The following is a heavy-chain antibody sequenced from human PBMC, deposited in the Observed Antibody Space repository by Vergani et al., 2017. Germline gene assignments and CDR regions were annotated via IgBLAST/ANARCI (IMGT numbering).Heavy chain of an antibody. CDR1: GYSFTSYW. CDR3: ARARYSRYDYYYYYMDV. CDR2: IDPSDSYT. V-gene: IGHV5-10-1*03. D-gene: IGHD5-12*01. Sequence: EVQLVQSGAEVKKPGESLRISCKGSGYSFTSYWISWVRQMPGKGLWGMGRIDPSDSYTNYSPSFQGHVTISADKSISTAYLQWSSLKASDTAMYYCARARYSRYDYYYYYMDVWGKGTTVTVSS. J-gene: IGHJ6*03.